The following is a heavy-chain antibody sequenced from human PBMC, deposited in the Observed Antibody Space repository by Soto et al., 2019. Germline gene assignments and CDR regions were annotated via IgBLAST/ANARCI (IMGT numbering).Heavy chain of an antibody. Sequence: SVKVSCEASADSFISYAIIWVRQAPGQGLEWMGGIIPILGTANYAQKFQGRVTITADESTSTAYMELSSLRSEDTAVYYCARVSITLVRGVITPYYFDYWGQGTLVTVSS. J-gene: IGHJ4*02. CDR3: ARVSITLVRGVITPYYFDY. CDR1: ADSFISYA. D-gene: IGHD3-10*01. V-gene: IGHV1-69*13. CDR2: IIPILGTA.